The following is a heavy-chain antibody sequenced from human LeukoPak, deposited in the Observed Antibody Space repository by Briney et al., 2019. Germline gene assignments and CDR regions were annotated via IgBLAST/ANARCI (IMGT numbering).Heavy chain of an antibody. CDR1: GGSISTYH. Sequence: ASETLSLTCTVSGGSISTYHWSWIRQPPGKGPEWIANVYYSGSTDYSPSLKDRATISVDTSMNQFSLSLSSVTAADTAIYYCARAVISFGGTIAKGFDCWGQGTLVTVSS. CDR2: VYYSGST. J-gene: IGHJ4*02. CDR3: ARAVISFGGTIAKGFDC. D-gene: IGHD3-16*02. V-gene: IGHV4-59*01.